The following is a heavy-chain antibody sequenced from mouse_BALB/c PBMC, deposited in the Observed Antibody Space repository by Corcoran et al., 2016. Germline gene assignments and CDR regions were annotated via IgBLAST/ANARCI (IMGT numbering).Heavy chain of an antibody. J-gene: IGHJ2*01. V-gene: IGHV1S34*01. D-gene: IGHD2-4*01. CDR1: GYSFTGYY. CDR3: ARRDYDYPYFYY. Sequence: LVKTGASVKISCKASGYSFTGYYMHWVKQSHGKSLEWIGYISCYNGATTYNQKFKGKATFTVDTSSSTAYMQFNSLTSEDSAVYYCARRDYDYPYFYYWGQGTTLTVSS. CDR2: ISCYNGAT.